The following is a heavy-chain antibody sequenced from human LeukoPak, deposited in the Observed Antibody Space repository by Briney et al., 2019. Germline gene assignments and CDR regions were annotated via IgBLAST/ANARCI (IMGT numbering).Heavy chain of an antibody. CDR3: ARTSSGPYYYYYGMDV. V-gene: IGHV3-21*01. CDR2: ISSSSSYI. CDR1: GFTFSSYS. Sequence: GGSLRLSCAASGFTFSSYSMNWVRQAPGKGLEWVSSISSSSSYIYYADSVKGRFTISRENAKNSLYLQMNSLRAEDTAVYYCARTSSGPYYYYYGMDVWGQGTTVTVSS. D-gene: IGHD3-22*01. J-gene: IGHJ6*02.